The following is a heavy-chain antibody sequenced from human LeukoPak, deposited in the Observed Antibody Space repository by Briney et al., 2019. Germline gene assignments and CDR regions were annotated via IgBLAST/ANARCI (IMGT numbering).Heavy chain of an antibody. CDR3: ARVRQQLFDY. CDR2: ISSPGTTI. Sequence: PGGSLRLSCAASGFTFSSYAMHRVRQAPGKGLEWVSYISSPGTTIYYADSVKGRFTISRDNAKNSLYLQMNSLRAEDTAVYYCARVRQQLFDYWGQGTLVPVSS. V-gene: IGHV3-48*03. J-gene: IGHJ4*02. D-gene: IGHD6-13*01. CDR1: GFTFSSYA.